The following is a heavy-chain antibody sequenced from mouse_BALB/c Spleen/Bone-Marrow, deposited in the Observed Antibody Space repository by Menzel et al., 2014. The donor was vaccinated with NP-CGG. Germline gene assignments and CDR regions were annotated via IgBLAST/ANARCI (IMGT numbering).Heavy chain of an antibody. D-gene: IGHD1-1*01. CDR2: FNPNNGVT. V-gene: IGHV1-18*01. Sequence: VESGASVKISCKTSGSTFTEYTMHWVKQSHGKSLEWIGGFNPNNGVTIYNQKFKGKATLTVDKSSSTAYMELRSLTSEDSAVYYCAIYYSDYPVMDYWGQGTSVAVSS. CDR3: AIYYSDYPVMDY. CDR1: GSTFTEYT. J-gene: IGHJ4*01.